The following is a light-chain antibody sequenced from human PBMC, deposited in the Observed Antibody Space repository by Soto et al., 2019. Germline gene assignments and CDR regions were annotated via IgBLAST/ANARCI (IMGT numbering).Light chain of an antibody. CDR2: IIN. V-gene: IGLV7-43*01. Sequence: VVTQEPSLTVSPGGTVTPTCASSTGAVTKGFSPNWLQQRPGQPPRALIYIINKTHSWPPARFSGSLLGGKAALTLSRVQPEDEAVYYCLLSYGGAYCFGTGTKVTV. J-gene: IGLJ1*01. CDR3: LLSYGGAYC. CDR1: TGAVTKGFS.